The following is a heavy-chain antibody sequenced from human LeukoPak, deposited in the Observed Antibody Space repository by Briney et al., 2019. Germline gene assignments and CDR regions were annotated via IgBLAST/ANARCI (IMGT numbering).Heavy chain of an antibody. Sequence: GASVKVSCKASGYTFTSYGISWVRQAPGQGLEWMGRINPNSGGTNYAQKFQGRVTMTRDTSISTAYMELSRLRSDDTAVYYCARDVGATTAGVYWGQGTLVTVSS. CDR2: INPNSGGT. V-gene: IGHV1-2*06. D-gene: IGHD1-26*01. CDR3: ARDVGATTAGVY. J-gene: IGHJ4*02. CDR1: GYTFTSYG.